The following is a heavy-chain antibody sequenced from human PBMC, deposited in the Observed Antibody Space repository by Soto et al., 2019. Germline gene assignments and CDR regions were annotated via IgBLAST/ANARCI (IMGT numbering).Heavy chain of an antibody. J-gene: IGHJ6*02. D-gene: IGHD6-6*01. CDR1: GFSFTGYY. CDR3: AKDLTRQLAYWLDP. CDR2: INAHSGGT. Sequence: ASVKVSCKASGFSFTGYYIHWLRQAPGQGLEWMGWINAHSGGTEYAQKFQGRVTLTRDTSIATAYLTLTSLTSDDTALYYCAKDLTRQLAYWLDPWGQGTTVTVSS. V-gene: IGHV1-2*02.